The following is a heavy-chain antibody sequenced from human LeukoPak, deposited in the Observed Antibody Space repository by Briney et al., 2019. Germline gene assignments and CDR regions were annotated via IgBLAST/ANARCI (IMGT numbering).Heavy chain of an antibody. D-gene: IGHD6-19*01. J-gene: IGHJ3*02. V-gene: IGHV4-38-2*02. CDR1: GYSISSGYY. CDR2: IYHSGST. CDR3: ARGLRFGQWLIAFDI. Sequence: SETLSLTCTVSGYSISSGYYWGWIRQPPGKGLEWIGSIYHSGSTNYTPSLKSRVTISVDTSKNQFSLKLSSVTAADTAVYYCARGLRFGQWLIAFDIWGQGTMVTVSS.